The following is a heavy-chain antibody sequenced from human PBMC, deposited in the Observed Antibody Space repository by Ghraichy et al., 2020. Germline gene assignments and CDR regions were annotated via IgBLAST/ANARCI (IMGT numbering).Heavy chain of an antibody. D-gene: IGHD6-13*01. CDR1: GDSVSSNSAA. J-gene: IGHJ4*02. CDR3: ARDWGILKGRPKSPGIAAAGFDY. CDR2: TYYRSKWYN. V-gene: IGHV6-1*01. Sequence: SQTLSLTCAISGDSVSSNSAAWNWIRQSPSRGLEWLGRTYYRSKWYNDYAVSVKSRITINPDTSKNQFSLQLNSVTPEDTAVYYCARDWGILKGRPKSPGIAAAGFDYWGQGTLVTVSS.